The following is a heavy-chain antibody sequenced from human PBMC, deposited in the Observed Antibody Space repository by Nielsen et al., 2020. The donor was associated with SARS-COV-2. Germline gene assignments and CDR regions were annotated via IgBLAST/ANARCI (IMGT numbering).Heavy chain of an antibody. CDR3: ARADDSSGWYALALYYYYGMDV. CDR1: GFTFNSYT. V-gene: IGHV3-21*01. D-gene: IGHD6-19*01. J-gene: IGHJ6*02. CDR2: ISIGSSYI. Sequence: GESLKISCAASGFTFNSYTMNWVRQAPGKGLEWVSSISIGSSYIYYADSVKGRFTISRDNAKNSLYLQMNSLRAEDTAVYYCARADDSSGWYALALYYYYGMDVWGQGTTVTVPS.